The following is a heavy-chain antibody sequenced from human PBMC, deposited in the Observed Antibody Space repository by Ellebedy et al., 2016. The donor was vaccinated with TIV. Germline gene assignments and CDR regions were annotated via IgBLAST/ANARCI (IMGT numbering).Heavy chain of an antibody. CDR2: VSQNGITE. J-gene: IGHJ3*01. D-gene: IGHD3-10*01. CDR3: ARENYYDSGVLAAYDV. V-gene: IGHV3-30*04. Sequence: GESLKISCAASGFAFGNYAMGWLRQAPGKGLEWVAVVSQNGITEHYADLVRGRFTISRDNFKDTLSLQMNSLRTDDTAIYYCARENYYDSGVLAAYDVWGQGTMVTVSS. CDR1: GFAFGNYA.